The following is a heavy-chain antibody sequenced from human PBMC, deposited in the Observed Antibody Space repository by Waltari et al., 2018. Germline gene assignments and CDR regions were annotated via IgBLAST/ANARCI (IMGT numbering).Heavy chain of an antibody. J-gene: IGHJ4*02. D-gene: IGHD3-3*01. CDR2: ISSSGYTI. CDR3: VGQLLEWLDS. Sequence: EVQLVESGVGLVQPGGSLIPSCAAYGFPLRRYDMNWVRQGPGKGLEWVSFISSSGYTIYYADSVKGRFNISRDNAENSLYLQINSLRAEDTAIYYCVGQLLEWLDSWGQGTLVTVSS. V-gene: IGHV3-48*03. CDR1: GFPLRRYD.